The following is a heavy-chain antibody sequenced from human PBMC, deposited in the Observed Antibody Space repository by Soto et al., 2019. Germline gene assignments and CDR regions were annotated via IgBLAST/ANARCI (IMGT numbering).Heavy chain of an antibody. V-gene: IGHV3-33*03. CDR1: GFTLNNYG. D-gene: IGHD2-15*01. CDR2: MWYDGLRQ. CDR3: VKESTPPFFDS. Sequence: GGSLRLSCVGSGFTLNNYGVHWVRQAPGKGLEWVALMWYDGLRQTYLDSVRGRFTVSRDSSTNTIYLQMNSLRVEDTGNYFCVKESTPPFFDSSGKGTQVTVPS. J-gene: IGHJ4*02.